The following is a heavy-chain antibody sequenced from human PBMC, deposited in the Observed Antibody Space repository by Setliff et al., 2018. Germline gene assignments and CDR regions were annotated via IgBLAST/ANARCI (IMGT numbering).Heavy chain of an antibody. CDR1: GGTFRTDG. J-gene: IGHJ4*02. CDR3: ARDTRDKYDSSGYYLSLDS. D-gene: IGHD3-22*01. Sequence: SVKVSCKASGGTFRTDGFSWVRQAPGQGLEWMGRIIPVFRAANYAQKFRGRVTITADEVARTAYMELSTLRSEDTAVYYCARDTRDKYDSSGYYLSLDSWGQGSLVTVS. CDR2: IIPVFRAA. V-gene: IGHV1-69*13.